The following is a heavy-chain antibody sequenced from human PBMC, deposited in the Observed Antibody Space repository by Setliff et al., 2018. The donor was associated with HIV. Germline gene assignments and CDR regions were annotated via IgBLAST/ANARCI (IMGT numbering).Heavy chain of an antibody. Sequence: PGGSLRLSCAASGFTFSDYYMSWLRQAPGKGLVWVSYISRDGYTIYYADSVKRRFTISRDNAKNSLYLQLNSLRPEDTAVYYCARDKDDDYGSTSFDYWGQGILVTVSS. J-gene: IGHJ4*02. CDR1: GFTFSDYY. CDR2: ISRDGYTI. V-gene: IGHV3-11*01. D-gene: IGHD4-17*01. CDR3: ARDKDDDYGSTSFDY.